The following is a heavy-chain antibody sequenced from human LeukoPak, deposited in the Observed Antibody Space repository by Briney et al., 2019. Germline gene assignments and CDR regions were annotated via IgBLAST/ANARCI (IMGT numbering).Heavy chain of an antibody. J-gene: IGHJ4*02. CDR1: GFIFSSYA. V-gene: IGHV3-23*01. CDR3: AKDTRYYDSSGYYRLDY. D-gene: IGHD3-22*01. CDR2: LSGSGSTT. Sequence: GGSLRLSCAASGFIFSSYAMSRVRQAPGRGLEWVSSLSGSGSTTYYADSVKGRFTISRDSSKNTLYLQMNSLRAEDTAVYYCAKDTRYYDSSGYYRLDYWGQGTLVTVSS.